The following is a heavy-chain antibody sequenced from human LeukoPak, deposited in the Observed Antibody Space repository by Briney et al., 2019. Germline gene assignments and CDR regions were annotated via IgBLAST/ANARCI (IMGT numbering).Heavy chain of an antibody. D-gene: IGHD1-26*01. CDR2: IWYDGSNK. V-gene: IGHV3-33*03. CDR3: ASHSGSYFDRNNWFDS. CDR1: GFTFSSYG. Sequence: PGRSLRLSCAASGFTFSSYGMHWVRQAPGKGLEWVAVIWYDGSNKYYADSVKGRFTISRDNAKNTLYLQMNSLRAEDTAVYYCASHSGSYFDRNNWFDSWGQGTLVTVSS. J-gene: IGHJ5*01.